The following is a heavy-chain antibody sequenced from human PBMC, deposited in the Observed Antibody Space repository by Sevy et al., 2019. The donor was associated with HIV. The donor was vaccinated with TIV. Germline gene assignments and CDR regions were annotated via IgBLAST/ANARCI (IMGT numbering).Heavy chain of an antibody. V-gene: IGHV3-23*01. CDR2: ISRSGIDT. CDR1: GLTFSNYA. J-gene: IGHJ4*02. D-gene: IGHD1-26*01. Sequence: GGSLRLSCAASGLTFSNYAMSWVRQAPGKGLEWVSGISRSGIDTYNADSVKGRFTISRDNFKNTLYLQMNSLSAEDTAVDYCVKAAGAYYFDNWGQGTLVTVSS. CDR3: VKAAGAYYFDN.